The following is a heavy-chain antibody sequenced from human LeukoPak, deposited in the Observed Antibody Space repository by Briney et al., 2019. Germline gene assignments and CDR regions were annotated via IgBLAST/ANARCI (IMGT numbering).Heavy chain of an antibody. CDR1: GFAFSSYC. CDR3: SSQPAVLDLDC. Sequence: PGGSLRLSCAASGFAFSSYCMTWVRQAPGKGLEWVANIKPDGSGKNYVDSVKGRFTIFSDNATNSLYLQMKGLRVEDPGVSYCSSQPAVLDLDCWGQGTLVTVSS. CDR2: IKPDGSGK. V-gene: IGHV3-7*01. D-gene: IGHD6-19*01. J-gene: IGHJ4*02.